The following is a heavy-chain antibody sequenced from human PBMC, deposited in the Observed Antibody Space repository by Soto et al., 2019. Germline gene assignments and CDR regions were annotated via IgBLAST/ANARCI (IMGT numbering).Heavy chain of an antibody. CDR2: INPSGGST. CDR1: GYTFTSYY. V-gene: IGHV1-46*01. J-gene: IGHJ5*02. CDR3: ARSEAGGWFDP. Sequence: GASVKVSCKASGYTFTSYYMHWVRQAPGQGLEWMRIINPSGGSTSYAQKFQGRVTMTRDTSTSTVYMELSSLRSEDTAVYYCARSEAGGWFDPWGQGTLVTVSS.